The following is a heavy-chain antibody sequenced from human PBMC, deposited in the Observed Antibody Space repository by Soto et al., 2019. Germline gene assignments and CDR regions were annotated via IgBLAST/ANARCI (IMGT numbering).Heavy chain of an antibody. Sequence: QLQLQESGPGLVKPSETLSLTCTVSGGSISSSSDYWGWIRQPPGKGLEWIGSIYYSGSTYYNPSLKSRVTISVDTSKNQFSLKLSSVTAADTAVYYCAKRRRAAAGTDYWGQGTLVTVSS. CDR3: AKRRRAAAGTDY. CDR1: GGSISSSSDY. J-gene: IGHJ4*02. V-gene: IGHV4-39*01. D-gene: IGHD6-13*01. CDR2: IYYSGST.